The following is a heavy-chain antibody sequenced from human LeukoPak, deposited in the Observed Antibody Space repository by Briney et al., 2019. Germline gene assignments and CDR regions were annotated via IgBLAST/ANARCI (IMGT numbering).Heavy chain of an antibody. V-gene: IGHV1-2*02. CDR2: INPNNGDK. Sequence: AAVTVSFMASGYTFTGYYLHWVRQAPGQGGAWMGWINPNNGDKNYAQRLQGRGTLTRDTFISTASMDTSTLTYNGTAGYLCERSDMGGYTFDHWGQGTLVTVSS. CDR1: GYTFTGYY. J-gene: IGHJ4*02. CDR3: ERSDMGGYTFDH. D-gene: IGHD5-24*01.